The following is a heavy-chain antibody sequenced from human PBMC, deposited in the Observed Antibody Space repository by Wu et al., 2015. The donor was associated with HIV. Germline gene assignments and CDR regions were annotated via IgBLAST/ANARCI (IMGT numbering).Heavy chain of an antibody. D-gene: IGHD2-2*01. V-gene: IGHV1-2*02. J-gene: IGHJ5*02. Sequence: QVQLVQSGAEVKKPGASVKVSCRASGDTLTDYYMHWVRQAPGQGPEWMGLINPDSGDTKYAQKFQGRVTMTRDTSISTAYMELSGLRSDDTAVYYCARASTGVIVPASMVWFSWFDTWGRGNPGHR. CDR1: GDTLTDYY. CDR2: INPDSGDT. CDR3: ARASTGVIVPASMVWFSWFDT.